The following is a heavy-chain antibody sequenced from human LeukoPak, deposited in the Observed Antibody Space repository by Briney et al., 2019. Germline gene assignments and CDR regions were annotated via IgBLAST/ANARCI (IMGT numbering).Heavy chain of an antibody. CDR2: IYYSGST. V-gene: IGHV4-39*01. J-gene: IGHJ4*02. D-gene: IGHD1-7*01. CDR1: GGSISSSSYY. CDR3: ARPPAHPSSNWELSDY. Sequence: SETLSLTCTVSGGSISSSSYYWGWIRQPPGKGLEWIGSIYYSGSTYYNPSLKSRVTISVDTSKNQFSLKLSSVTAADTAVYYCARPPAHPSSNWELSDYWGQGTLVTVSS.